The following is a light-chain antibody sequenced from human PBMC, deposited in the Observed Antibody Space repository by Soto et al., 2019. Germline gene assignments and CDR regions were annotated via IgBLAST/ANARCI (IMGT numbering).Light chain of an antibody. CDR1: SSDIGGYKY. V-gene: IGLV2-14*01. J-gene: IGLJ1*01. CDR3: SSYTSINTHV. Sequence: QSALTQPASVSGSPGQSIPISCTGTSSDIGGYKYVSWYQQKPDKAPKLMIYDVSYRPSGVSDRFSGSKSGNTASLTISGLQAEDEADYYCSSYTSINTHVFGTGTKLTVL. CDR2: DVS.